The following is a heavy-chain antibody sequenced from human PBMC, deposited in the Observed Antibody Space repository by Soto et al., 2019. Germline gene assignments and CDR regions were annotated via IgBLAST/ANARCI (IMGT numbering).Heavy chain of an antibody. Sequence: PSETLSLTCTVSGGSISSSSYYWGWIRQPPGKGLEWIGSIYYSGSTYYNPSLKSRVTISVDTSKNQFSLKLSSVTAADTAVYYCAANGDYLDRLAYWGQGTLVTVSS. J-gene: IGHJ4*02. CDR2: IYYSGST. CDR3: AANGDYLDRLAY. CDR1: GGSISSSSYY. D-gene: IGHD3-16*01. V-gene: IGHV4-39*01.